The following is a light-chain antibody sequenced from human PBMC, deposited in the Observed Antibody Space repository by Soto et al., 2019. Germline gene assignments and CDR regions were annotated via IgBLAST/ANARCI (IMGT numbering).Light chain of an antibody. V-gene: IGKV1-5*03. CDR1: ESINSW. Sequence: DIQMTQSPSTLSASVGDRVTITCRASESINSWLAWYRQKPGKAPKLLIYKASSLQSGVPSRFSGSGSGTEFTLTISGLQPDDFATYYCQQYNHWYTFGQGTKLEIK. CDR2: KAS. CDR3: QQYNHWYT. J-gene: IGKJ2*01.